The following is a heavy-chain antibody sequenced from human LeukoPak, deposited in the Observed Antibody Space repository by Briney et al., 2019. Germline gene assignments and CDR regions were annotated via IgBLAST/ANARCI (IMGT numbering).Heavy chain of an antibody. CDR3: ARDPPSGDQFPFDY. D-gene: IGHD4-17*01. CDR1: GYSISSGYY. V-gene: IGHV4-38-2*02. CDR2: IYHSGST. Sequence: SETLSLTCAVSGYSISSGYYWGWIRQPPGKGLEWIGSIYHSGSTYYNPSLKSRVTISVDTSKNQFSLKLSSVTAADTAVYYCARDPPSGDQFPFDYWGQGTLVTVSS. J-gene: IGHJ4*02.